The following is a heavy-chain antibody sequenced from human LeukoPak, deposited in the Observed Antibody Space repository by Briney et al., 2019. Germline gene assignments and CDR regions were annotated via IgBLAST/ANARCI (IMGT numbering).Heavy chain of an antibody. J-gene: IGHJ4*02. CDR2: ISYDGRNK. CDR3: AKEGVVVAAGFYFDY. Sequence: GRSLRLSCAASGFTFSSYGMHWVRQAPGKGLEWVAVISYDGRNKYYADSVKGRFTISRDNSKNTLYLQMNSLRAEDTAVYYCAKEGVVVAAGFYFDYWGQGTLVTVSS. V-gene: IGHV3-30*18. CDR1: GFTFSSYG. D-gene: IGHD2-15*01.